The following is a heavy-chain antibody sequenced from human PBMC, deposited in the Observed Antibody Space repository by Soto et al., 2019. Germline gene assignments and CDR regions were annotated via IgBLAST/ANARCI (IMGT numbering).Heavy chain of an antibody. J-gene: IGHJ6*02. D-gene: IGHD3-10*01. CDR2: IGAYNGNT. CDR1: GYTFTGYY. V-gene: IGHV1-18*04. CDR3: ARPSGSTVDYYYGMDV. Sequence: ASVKVSCKASGYTFTGYYMHWVRQAPGQGLEWMGWIGAYNGNTNYAQKLQGRVTMTTDTSTSTAYMELRSLRSNDTAVYYCARPSGSTVDYYYGMDVWGQGTTVTVSS.